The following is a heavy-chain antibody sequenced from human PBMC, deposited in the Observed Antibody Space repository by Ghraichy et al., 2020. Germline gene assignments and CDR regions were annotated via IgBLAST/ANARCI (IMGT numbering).Heavy chain of an antibody. CDR2: IYYSGST. CDR3: ARDSLVGDYYYYGMDV. CDR1: GGSISSGGYY. D-gene: IGHD1-26*01. Sequence: TLSLTCTVSGGSISSGGYYWSWIRQHPGKGLEWIGYIYYSGSTYYNPSLKSRVTISVDTSKNQFSLKLSSVTAADTAVYYCARDSLVGDYYYYGMDVWGQGTTVTVSS. V-gene: IGHV4-31*03. J-gene: IGHJ6*02.